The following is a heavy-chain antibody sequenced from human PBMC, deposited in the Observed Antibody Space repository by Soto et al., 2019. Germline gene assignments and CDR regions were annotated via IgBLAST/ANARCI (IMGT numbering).Heavy chain of an antibody. CDR1: GFTLSNSG. V-gene: IGHV3-30*18. J-gene: IGHJ4*02. Sequence: GGSLRLSCEVSGFTLSNSGIHWVRQAPDKGLEWVATIAYAGKTANYADSAKGRFTISRDISKSTVYLQMNSLRREDTATYYCAKSTSGYGGASDFWGQGTVVTVSS. D-gene: IGHD4-17*01. CDR3: AKSTSGYGGASDF. CDR2: IAYAGKTA.